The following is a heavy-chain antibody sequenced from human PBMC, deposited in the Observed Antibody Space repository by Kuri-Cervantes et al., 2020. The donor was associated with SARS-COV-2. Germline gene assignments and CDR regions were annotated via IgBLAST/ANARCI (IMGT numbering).Heavy chain of an antibody. V-gene: IGHV4-61*01. CDR2: VSYSGPT. CDR3: ARDSPPPERPFYAYVLDS. J-gene: IGHJ4*02. D-gene: IGHD2/OR15-2a*01. CDR1: GDSVDSSTKY. Sequence: SETLSLTCTVSGDSVDSSTKYWTWLRQPPGKELEWIGYVSYSGPTNYNPSLKSRVTMSLDTSNNQFSLKLNSVTAADTAVYYCARDSPPPERPFYAYVLDSWGQGTLVTVSS.